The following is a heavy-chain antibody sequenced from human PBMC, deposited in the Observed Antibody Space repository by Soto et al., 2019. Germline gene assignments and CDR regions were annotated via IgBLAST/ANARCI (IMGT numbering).Heavy chain of an antibody. CDR1: GASISGFY. J-gene: IGHJ5*02. CDR3: VRDGTKTLRDWFDP. D-gene: IGHD1-1*01. Sequence: PSETLSLTCTVSGASISGFYWRWIRKSAGKGLEGIGRIDATGTTDYNPSLKSRVMMSVDTSKKQFSLKLRSVTAADTAVYYCVRDGTKTLRDWFDPWGQGISGTVS. CDR2: IDATGTT. V-gene: IGHV4-4*07.